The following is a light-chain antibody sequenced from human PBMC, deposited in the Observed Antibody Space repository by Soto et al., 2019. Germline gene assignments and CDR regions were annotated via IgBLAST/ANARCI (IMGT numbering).Light chain of an antibody. CDR3: QQYNRYSLT. V-gene: IGKV1-5*01. Sequence: DIQMTHSPSTLSASVGDRVTITCRASQSISSWLAWYQQKPGKAPKLLIYDASSLESEVPSRFSGSGSDTEFTLTINNLHPDDFATYHCQQYNRYSLTFGGGTKVEIK. CDR1: QSISSW. J-gene: IGKJ4*01. CDR2: DAS.